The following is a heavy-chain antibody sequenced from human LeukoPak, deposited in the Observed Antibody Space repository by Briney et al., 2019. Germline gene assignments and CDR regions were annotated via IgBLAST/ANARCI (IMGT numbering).Heavy chain of an antibody. J-gene: IGHJ4*02. CDR1: GGSISSGDYY. CDR3: ARGVSYGSGSYYSHDFDY. Sequence: PSETLSLTCTVSGGSISSGDYYWSWIRQPPGKGLEWIGYIYYSGSTYYNPSLKSRVTISVDTSKNQFSLKLSSVTAADTAVYYCARGVSYGSGSYYSHDFDYWGQGTLVTVSS. V-gene: IGHV4-30-4*01. D-gene: IGHD3-10*01. CDR2: IYYSGST.